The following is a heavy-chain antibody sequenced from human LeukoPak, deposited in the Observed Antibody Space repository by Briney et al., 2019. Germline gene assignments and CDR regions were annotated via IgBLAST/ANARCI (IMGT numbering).Heavy chain of an antibody. CDR3: ARLPMGAYSGYDLYYFDY. Sequence: GESLKISCKATGYSFTDYWIGWVRQMPGKGLQWMGIIFPGDSDTRYSPSFQGQVTISADKSITTAYLQWSSLKASDTAIYYCARLPMGAYSGYDLYYFDYWGQGTLVTVSS. D-gene: IGHD5-12*01. CDR2: IFPGDSDT. V-gene: IGHV5-51*01. J-gene: IGHJ4*02. CDR1: GYSFTDYW.